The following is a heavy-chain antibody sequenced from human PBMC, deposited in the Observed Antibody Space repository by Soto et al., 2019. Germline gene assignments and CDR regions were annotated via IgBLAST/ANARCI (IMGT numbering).Heavy chain of an antibody. J-gene: IGHJ4*02. D-gene: IGHD2-2*01. CDR2: INHSGST. CDR1: GGSFSGYY. Sequence: SETLSLTCAVYGGSFSGYYWSWIRQPPWKGLEWIGEINHSGSTNYNPSLKSRVTISVDTSKNQFSLKLSSVTAADTAVYYCARGPEGYCSSTSCSPSPFDYWGPGTLVTGSS. CDR3: ARGPEGYCSSTSCSPSPFDY. V-gene: IGHV4-34*01.